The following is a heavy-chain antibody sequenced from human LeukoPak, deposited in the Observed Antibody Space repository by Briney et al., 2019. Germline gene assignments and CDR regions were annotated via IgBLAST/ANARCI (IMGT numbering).Heavy chain of an antibody. Sequence: VASVKVSCKASGYTFTSYDINWVRQATGQGLEWMGWMNPNSGGTNYAQKFQGRVTMTRDTSISTAYMELSRLRSDDTAVYYCARDREGVRFLEWLKDWGQGTLVTVSS. CDR3: ARDREGVRFLEWLKD. CDR1: GYTFTSYD. V-gene: IGHV1-2*02. D-gene: IGHD3-3*01. J-gene: IGHJ4*02. CDR2: MNPNSGGT.